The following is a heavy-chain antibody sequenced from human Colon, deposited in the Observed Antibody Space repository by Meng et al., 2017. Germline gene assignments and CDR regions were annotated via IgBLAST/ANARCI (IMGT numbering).Heavy chain of an antibody. CDR1: GYSFTFFA. D-gene: IGHD6-25*01. Sequence: QVQLVQSGSEVKKPGASVRVSCKTSGYSFTFFAMNWVRQAPGRGLEWMGLINTNTGRPTYDEQFPGRFVFTLDTSATTAYLEINSLRPDDTAVYYCAREESGCYIDHWGQGTLVTVSS. V-gene: IGHV7-4-1*02. J-gene: IGHJ4*02. CDR3: AREESGCYIDH. CDR2: INTNTGRP.